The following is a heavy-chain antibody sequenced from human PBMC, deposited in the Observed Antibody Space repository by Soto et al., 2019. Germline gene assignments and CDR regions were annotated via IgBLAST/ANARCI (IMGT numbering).Heavy chain of an antibody. J-gene: IGHJ5*02. D-gene: IGHD2-2*01. CDR2: IYHSGST. Sequence: SETLSLTCAVSGGSISSGGYSWRWIRQPPGKGLEWIGYIYHSGSTYYNPSLKSRVTISVDRSKNQFSLKLSSVTAADTAAYYCDRIVVVPAAIQWFDPWGQGTLVTVS. CDR1: GGSISSGGYS. CDR3: DRIVVVPAAIQWFDP. V-gene: IGHV4-30-2*01.